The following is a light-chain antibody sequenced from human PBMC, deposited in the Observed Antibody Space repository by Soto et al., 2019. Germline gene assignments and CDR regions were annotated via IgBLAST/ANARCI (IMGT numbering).Light chain of an antibody. V-gene: IGLV1-40*01. CDR2: GNS. Sequence: QSVLTQPPSVSGSPGQSGTSSCAWISSDIGAVYDVHWYQQLPGTAPKLLIYGNSNRPSGVPARFSGSKSGTSASLAITGLQTEDEADYYCQSYDGSLSGSVFGTGTKVTVL. CDR3: QSYDGSLSGSV. J-gene: IGLJ1*01. CDR1: SSDIGAVYD.